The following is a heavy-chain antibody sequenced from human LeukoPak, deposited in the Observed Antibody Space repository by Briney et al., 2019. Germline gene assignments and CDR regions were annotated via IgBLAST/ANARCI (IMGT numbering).Heavy chain of an antibody. CDR1: GYTFTSYG. CDR3: ARGIVVVRRSVDAPHYMDV. J-gene: IGHJ6*03. V-gene: IGHV1-18*01. Sequence: ASVKVSCKASGYTFTSYGISWVRQAPGQGLEWMGWISAYNGNTNYAQRLQGRVTMTTDTSTSTAYMELGSLRSDDTAVYYCARGIVVVRRSVDAPHYMDVWGKGTTVTVSS. CDR2: ISAYNGNT. D-gene: IGHD3-22*01.